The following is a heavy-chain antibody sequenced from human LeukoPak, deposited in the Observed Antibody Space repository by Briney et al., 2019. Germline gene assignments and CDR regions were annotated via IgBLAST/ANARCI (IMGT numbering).Heavy chain of an antibody. CDR2: INHSGST. CDR1: GGSFSGYY. Sequence: PSETLSLTCAVYGGSFSGYYWSWIRQPPGKGLEWIGEINHSGSTNYNPSLKSRVTISVDTPKNQFSLKLSSVTAADTAVYYCARGGRAVRGVIARDWGQGTLVTVSS. J-gene: IGHJ4*02. V-gene: IGHV4-34*01. CDR3: ARGGRAVRGVIARD. D-gene: IGHD3-10*01.